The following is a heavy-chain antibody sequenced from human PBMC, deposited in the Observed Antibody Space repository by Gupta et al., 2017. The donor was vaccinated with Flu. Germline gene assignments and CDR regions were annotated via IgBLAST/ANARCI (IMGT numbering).Heavy chain of an antibody. J-gene: IGHJ4*02. V-gene: IGHV3-48*02. CDR2: SGSGGNT. CDR1: GFTFSDSH. D-gene: IGHD3-16*01. CDR3: SRDLNWAFIF. Sequence: EVQLVESGGGLVQPGGSLILSCVISGFTFSDSHMNWIRQAPGKGLEWISYSGSGGNTDYADSVRGRFTISRYDARDSLFLQMNSMRDEDTALYYGSRDLNWAFIFCGQVALVPVS.